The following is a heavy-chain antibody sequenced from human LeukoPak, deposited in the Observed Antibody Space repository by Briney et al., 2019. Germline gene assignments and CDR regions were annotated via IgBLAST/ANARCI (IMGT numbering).Heavy chain of an antibody. D-gene: IGHD2-21*01. V-gene: IGHV3-7*01. J-gene: IGHJ3*01. Sequence: GRSLRLSCAASGHRFSNNWVSWVSQAPGKGLEWVANIKQDGSEKYYVDAVKGRFTISRDNAKSSLYLQMSSVRAEDTAIYYCARDRVGDFDAFDVWGQGTVVAVSS. CDR1: GHRFSNNW. CDR2: IKQDGSEK. CDR3: ARDRVGDFDAFDV.